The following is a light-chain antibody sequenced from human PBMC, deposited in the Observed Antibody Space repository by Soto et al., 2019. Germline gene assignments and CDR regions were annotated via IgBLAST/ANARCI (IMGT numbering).Light chain of an antibody. CDR2: DVS. J-gene: IGLJ1*01. CDR3: SSYTSSSTLLYV. CDR1: SSDVGGYNY. V-gene: IGLV2-14*03. Sequence: QSALTQPASVSGSPGQSITISCTGTSSDVGGYNYVSWYQHHPGKAPNLMIYDVSNRPSGVSNRYSGSKSGNTASLTISGLQAEDEPDYYCSSYTSSSTLLYVFGTGTKLTVL.